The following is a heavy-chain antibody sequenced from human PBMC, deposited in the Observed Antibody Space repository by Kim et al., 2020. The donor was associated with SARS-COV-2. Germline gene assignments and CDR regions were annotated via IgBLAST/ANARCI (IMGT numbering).Heavy chain of an antibody. CDR3: ARGGYYYDSSGYSPFDY. Sequence: GGSLRLSCAASGFTFSSYWMHWVRQAPGKGLVWVSHINSDGSGTSYADSVKGRFTISRDNAKNTLYLQINSLRAEDTAVYYCARGGYYYDSSGYSPFDYWGQGTLVTVYS. CDR1: GFTFSSYW. J-gene: IGHJ4*02. D-gene: IGHD3-22*01. CDR2: INSDGSGT. V-gene: IGHV3-74*01.